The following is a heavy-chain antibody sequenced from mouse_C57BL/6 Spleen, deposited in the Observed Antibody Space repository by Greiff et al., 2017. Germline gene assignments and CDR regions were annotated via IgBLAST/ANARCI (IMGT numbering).Heavy chain of an antibody. D-gene: IGHD1-1*01. J-gene: IGHJ2*01. CDR3: ARGGYYYCSFDY. V-gene: IGHV1-18*01. CDR2: INPNNGGT. Sequence: VQLQQSGPELVKPGASVKISCKASGYTFTDYNMDWVKQSHGKSLEWIGDINPNNGGTIYNQKFKGKATLTVDKSSSTAYMELRSLTSEDTAVYCCARGGYYYCSFDYWGQGTTLTVSS. CDR1: GYTFTDYN.